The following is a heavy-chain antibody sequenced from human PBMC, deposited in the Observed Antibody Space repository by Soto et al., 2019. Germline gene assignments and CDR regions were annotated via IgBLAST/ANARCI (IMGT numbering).Heavy chain of an antibody. Sequence: QITLKESGPTLVKPTQTLTLTCTFSGFSLSTTGVGVGWIRQPAGKALEWLALIYWDDDKRYSPFLNSRLTITKDTSKNLVVLTMNNMDPVDTATYYCARARLYCTGGSCTTGFDSWGQGTLVTVSS. CDR1: GFSLSTTGVG. V-gene: IGHV2-5*02. CDR3: ARARLYCTGGSCTTGFDS. D-gene: IGHD2-15*01. J-gene: IGHJ4*02. CDR2: IYWDDDK.